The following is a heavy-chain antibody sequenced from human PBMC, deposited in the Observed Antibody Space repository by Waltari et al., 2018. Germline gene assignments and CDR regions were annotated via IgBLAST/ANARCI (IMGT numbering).Heavy chain of an antibody. V-gene: IGHV4-39*01. CDR2: VSYSGTH. J-gene: IGHJ3*01. CDR1: GVSITSNRHY. D-gene: IGHD5-12*01. CDR3: ATYIGASVGTAAFDV. Sequence: QLQLQESGPRLVRPSETLSLICRVSGVSITSNRHYWAWIRQSPGQGVEWIGTVSYSGTHYIRPSLKSRVSVSRDTSKNQVSLILGSVTAADMAVYYCATYIGASVGTAAFDVWGQGTMVTVSS.